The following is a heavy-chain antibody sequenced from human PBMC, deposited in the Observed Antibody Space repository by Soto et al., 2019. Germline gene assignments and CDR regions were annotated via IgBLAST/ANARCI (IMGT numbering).Heavy chain of an antibody. CDR1: GFTFNTYG. V-gene: IGHV3-30*18. D-gene: IGHD1-7*01. CDR3: TNWNYPQSD. Sequence: QVQLVESGGGVVQPGESLRLSCAASGFTFNTYGMHWVRQAPGKGLEWVAVISKDGDIKFYADSMKGRFTISRDNSKNTLYLQVNSLRPEDTAVYYCTNWNYPQSDGGQGTRVTVSS. CDR2: ISKDGDIK. J-gene: IGHJ4*02.